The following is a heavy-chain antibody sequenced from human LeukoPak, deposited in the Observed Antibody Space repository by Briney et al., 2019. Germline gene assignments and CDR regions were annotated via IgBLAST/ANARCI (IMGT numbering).Heavy chain of an antibody. CDR2: LSGSGGST. D-gene: IGHD4-17*01. J-gene: IGHJ4*02. Sequence: GGSLRLSCAASGFTFSSYAMHWVRQAPGKGLEWVSALSGSGGSTYYQDSVRGRFTISRDNSKNTLYLEINSLRAEDTAVYYRAKGYYGDYTPFDYWGQGTLVTVSS. CDR3: AKGYYGDYTPFDY. V-gene: IGHV3-23*01. CDR1: GFTFSSYA.